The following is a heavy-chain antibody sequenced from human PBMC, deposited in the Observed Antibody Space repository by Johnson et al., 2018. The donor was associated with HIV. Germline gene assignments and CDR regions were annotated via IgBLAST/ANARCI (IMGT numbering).Heavy chain of an antibody. Sequence: VQLVESGGGLVKPGGSLRLSCVASGITFSDAWMNWVRQTPGKGLEWVGRIKSKTDGGTTDYAAPVKGRFTISRDDSKTTLYLQMNSLKTEDTAVYYCSTSVAIVGVVILDGVDIWGQGTMVTVSS. D-gene: IGHD3-3*01. CDR3: STSVAIVGVVILDGVDI. CDR1: GITFSDAW. CDR2: IKSKTDGGTT. J-gene: IGHJ3*02. V-gene: IGHV3-15*01.